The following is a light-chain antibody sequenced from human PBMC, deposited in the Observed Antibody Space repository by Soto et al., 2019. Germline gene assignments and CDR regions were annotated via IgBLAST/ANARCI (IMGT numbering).Light chain of an antibody. CDR2: AAS. J-gene: IGKJ1*01. CDR3: QQYSTYTPRT. CDR1: QGISSY. V-gene: IGKV1-9*01. Sequence: IQLTQSPSALSASGGERVTSSCRASQGISSYLAWYQQKPGKAPKFLIYAASTLQSGVPSRFTGSGSGTEFTLTISSLQPDDFATYYCQQYSTYTPRTFGQGTKVDI.